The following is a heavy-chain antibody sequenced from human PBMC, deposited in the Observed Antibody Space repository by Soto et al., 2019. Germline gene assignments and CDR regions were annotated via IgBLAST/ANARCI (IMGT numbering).Heavy chain of an antibody. CDR3: ARGNRYCSSTSCRGAYFDY. J-gene: IGHJ4*02. D-gene: IGHD2-2*01. Sequence: GGSLRLSCAASGFTVSSNYMSWVRQAPGKGLEWVSVIYSSGSTYYTDSVKGRFTISRHNSKNTLYLQMNSLRAEDTAVYYCARGNRYCSSTSCRGAYFDYWGQGTLVTVSS. CDR1: GFTVSSNY. V-gene: IGHV3-53*04. CDR2: IYSSGST.